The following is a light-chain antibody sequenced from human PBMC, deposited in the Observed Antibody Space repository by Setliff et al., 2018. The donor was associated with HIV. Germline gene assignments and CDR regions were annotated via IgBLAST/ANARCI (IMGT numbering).Light chain of an antibody. J-gene: IGLJ3*02. CDR3: CSYAGSNTWL. CDR1: NRDVGSYDV. V-gene: IGLV2-23*02. CDR2: AVT. Sequence: QSVLTQPASVSGSPGQSITISCIGTNRDVGSYDVVSWYQQHPGKAPTVIIYAVTKWPSGVSNRFSGSKSGNTASLTSSGLQAEDEADYYCCSYAGSNTWLFGGGTKVTVL.